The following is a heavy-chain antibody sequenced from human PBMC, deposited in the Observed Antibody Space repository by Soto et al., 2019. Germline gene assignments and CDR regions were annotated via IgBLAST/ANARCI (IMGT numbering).Heavy chain of an antibody. Sequence: SETLSLTCTVSGGSIRSSSYYWGWIRQPPGKGLEWIGSIYYSGSTYYNPSLKSRVTISVDTSKNQFSLKLSSVTAADTAVYYCARLHMTTVTTRVGYWGQRTLVTVSS. J-gene: IGHJ4*02. CDR2: IYYSGST. CDR3: ARLHMTTVTTRVGY. CDR1: GGSIRSSSYY. V-gene: IGHV4-39*01. D-gene: IGHD4-17*01.